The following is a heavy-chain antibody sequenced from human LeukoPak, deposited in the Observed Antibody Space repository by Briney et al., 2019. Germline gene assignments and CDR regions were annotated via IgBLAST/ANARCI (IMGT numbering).Heavy chain of an antibody. Sequence: PGGSLRLSCAASGFTFGTYAMTWVRQAPGKGLEWVSGISGSGGSTYYADSVKGRFTISRDNSKNTLHLHMNSPRAEDTAVYYCAKEMAATNAFDYWGQGTLVTVSS. D-gene: IGHD5-24*01. CDR1: GFTFGTYA. CDR3: AKEMAATNAFDY. CDR2: ISGSGGST. J-gene: IGHJ4*02. V-gene: IGHV3-23*01.